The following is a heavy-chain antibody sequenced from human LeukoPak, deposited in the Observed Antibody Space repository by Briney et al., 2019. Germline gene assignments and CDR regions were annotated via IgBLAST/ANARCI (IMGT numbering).Heavy chain of an antibody. CDR2: IRSSGDAT. D-gene: IGHD2-2*01. CDR3: VEGHFSN. CDR1: GFDFINAW. J-gene: IGHJ4*02. V-gene: IGHV3-23*01. Sequence: GGSLRLSCAASGFDFINAWMSWVRQAPGKGLEWVSYIRSSGDATYYADSVKGRFAISRDNSKSTVNLQMNSLRVEDTAVYYCVEGHFSNWGQGTLVTVST.